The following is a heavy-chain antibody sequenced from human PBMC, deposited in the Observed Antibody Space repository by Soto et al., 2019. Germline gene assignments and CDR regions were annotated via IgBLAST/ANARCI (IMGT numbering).Heavy chain of an antibody. J-gene: IGHJ3*02. V-gene: IGHV1-8*01. Sequence: ASVKVSCKASGYTFTSYDINWVRQATGQGLEWMGWMNPNSGNTGYAQKFQGRVTMTRNTSISTAYMELSSLRSEDTAVYYCARGQYYGSGSRDAFDIWGQGTTVTVSS. CDR3: ARGQYYGSGSRDAFDI. CDR2: MNPNSGNT. CDR1: GYTFTSYD. D-gene: IGHD3-10*01.